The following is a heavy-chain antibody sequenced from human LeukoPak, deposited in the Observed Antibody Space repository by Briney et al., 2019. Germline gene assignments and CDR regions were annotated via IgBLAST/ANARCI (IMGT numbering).Heavy chain of an antibody. CDR3: TTSPQWLEN. CDR1: GFSFSHAW. D-gene: IGHD6-19*01. J-gene: IGHJ4*02. Sequence: GGSLRLSCAASGFSFSHAWMTWVRQAPGKGLEWIGRIQSETDGGTTDYAAPVKGRFTISRDDSKNMLYLQMSSLKNEDTAVYYCTTSPQWLENWGQGTLVTVSP. CDR2: IQSETDGGTT. V-gene: IGHV3-15*01.